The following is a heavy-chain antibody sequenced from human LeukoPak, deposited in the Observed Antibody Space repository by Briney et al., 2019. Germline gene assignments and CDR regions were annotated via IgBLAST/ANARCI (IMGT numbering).Heavy chain of an antibody. D-gene: IGHD6-13*01. Sequence: PGGSLRLSCGASGFTFNSYALSWVRQAPGKGLEWVSAISGSGGSTYYADSVKGRFTISRDNSKNTLYLQMNSLRAEDTAVYYCAKDWQQLVRCWFDPWGQGTLVTVSS. V-gene: IGHV3-23*01. J-gene: IGHJ5*02. CDR3: AKDWQQLVRCWFDP. CDR2: ISGSGGST. CDR1: GFTFNSYA.